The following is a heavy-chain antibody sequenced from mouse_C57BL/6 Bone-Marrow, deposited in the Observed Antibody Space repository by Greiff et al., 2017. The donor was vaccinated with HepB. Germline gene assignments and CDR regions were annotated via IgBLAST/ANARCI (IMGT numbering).Heavy chain of an antibody. CDR2: IRLKSDNYAT. V-gene: IGHV6-3*01. J-gene: IGHJ4*01. CDR3: TGRTTVAPYAMDY. D-gene: IGHD1-1*01. CDR1: GFTFSNYW. Sequence: DVKLVESGGGLVQPGGSMKLSCVASGFTFSNYWMNWVRQSPEKGLEWVAQIRLKSDNYATHYAESVKGRFTISRDDSKSSVYLQMNNLRAEATGIYYCTGRTTVAPYAMDYWGQGTSVTVSS.